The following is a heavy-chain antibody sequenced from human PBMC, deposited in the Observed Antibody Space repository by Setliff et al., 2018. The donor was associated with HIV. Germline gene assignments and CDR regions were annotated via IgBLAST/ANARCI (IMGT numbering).Heavy chain of an antibody. CDR1: GGSIRTGNYY. V-gene: IGHV4-61*09. CDR2: IHTTGSI. Sequence: PSETLSLTCTVSGGSIRTGNYYWNWIRQPAGKGLEWIGHIHTTGSITYNPSLRSRVTISLDTSKNQVSLSLGSVTAADTAADYCARDGGGSGWSLGEFDFWGQGTLVTVSS. J-gene: IGHJ4*02. D-gene: IGHD6-19*01. CDR3: ARDGGGSGWSLGEFDF.